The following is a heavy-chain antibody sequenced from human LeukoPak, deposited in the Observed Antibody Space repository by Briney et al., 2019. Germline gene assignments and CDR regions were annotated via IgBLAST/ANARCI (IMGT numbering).Heavy chain of an antibody. CDR2: IRYDGSNK. Sequence: GSLRLSCAASGFTFSSYEMNWVRQAPGKGLEWVAFIRYDGSNKYYADSVKGRFTISRDNSKNTLYLQMNSLRAEDTAVYYCAKVLAAAGTFDYWGQGTLVTVSS. D-gene: IGHD6-13*01. CDR3: AKVLAAAGTFDY. CDR1: GFTFSSYE. J-gene: IGHJ4*02. V-gene: IGHV3-30*02.